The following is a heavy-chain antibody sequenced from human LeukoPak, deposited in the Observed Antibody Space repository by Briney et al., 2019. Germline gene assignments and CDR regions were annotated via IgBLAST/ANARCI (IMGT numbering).Heavy chain of an antibody. D-gene: IGHD2-21*02. Sequence: PSETLSLTCTVSGGSINGYSWTWIRQPPGKGLEWIGYMYYGGSTNYNPSLKSRVTISVDTSKNQFSLKLRSVTAADTAVYYCARAGQCGGDCYSLDYWGQGTLVTVSS. CDR2: MYYGGST. J-gene: IGHJ4*02. V-gene: IGHV4-59*01. CDR1: GGSINGYS. CDR3: ARAGQCGGDCYSLDY.